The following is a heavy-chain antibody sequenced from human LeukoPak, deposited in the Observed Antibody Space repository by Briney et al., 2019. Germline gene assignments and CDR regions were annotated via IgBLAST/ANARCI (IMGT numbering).Heavy chain of an antibody. CDR1: GFTFSNYD. Sequence: GGSLRLSCAASGFTFSNYDMHWVRQAPGKGLEWVAVISYDGNNKDFADSVKGRFTISRDNSKNTLYLQMNSLRAEDTAVYYCARGDNVLMVTGCFDYWGQGTLVTVSS. D-gene: IGHD2-8*01. CDR2: ISYDGNNK. J-gene: IGHJ4*02. V-gene: IGHV3-30-3*01. CDR3: ARGDNVLMVTGCFDY.